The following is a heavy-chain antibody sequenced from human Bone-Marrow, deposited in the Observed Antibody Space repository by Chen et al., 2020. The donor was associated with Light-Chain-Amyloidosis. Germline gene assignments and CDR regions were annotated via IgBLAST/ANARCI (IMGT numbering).Heavy chain of an antibody. D-gene: IGHD2-8*01. CDR1: NFTFDVYT. CDR3: AKEMGIHNGAFDI. J-gene: IGHJ3*02. V-gene: IGHV3-21*01. Sequence: EVHLVESGGGLVTPGGSRRVSCAGSNFTFDVYTMNWVCLTPGKGLGWVSAISSSSRSTYYADSVRGRFTTSRDNADNSLTLHMDDLRGEDTGVYFWAKEMGIHNGAFDIWGRGTVVTVSS. CDR2: ISSSSRST.